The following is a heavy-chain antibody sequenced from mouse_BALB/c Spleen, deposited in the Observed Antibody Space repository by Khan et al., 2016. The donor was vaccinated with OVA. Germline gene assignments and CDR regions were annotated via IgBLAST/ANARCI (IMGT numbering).Heavy chain of an antibody. CDR1: GFTFSNFG. CDR2: MSSGSSTI. D-gene: IGHD3-1*01. J-gene: IGHJ1*01. CDR3: ARSGGNFHWYFDV. V-gene: IGHV5-17*02. Sequence: EVELVESGGGLVQPGGSRKLSCAASGFTFSNFGVHWVRQAPKKGLEWVAYMSSGSSTIYYVDTVKGRFTISRDNLKNILFLQMTSLRSEDTAMYYCARSGGNFHWYFDVWGAGTSVTVSS.